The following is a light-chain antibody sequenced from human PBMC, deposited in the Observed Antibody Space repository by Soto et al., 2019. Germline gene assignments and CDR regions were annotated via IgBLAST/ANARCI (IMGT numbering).Light chain of an antibody. V-gene: IGKV3-20*01. CDR2: DAS. J-gene: IGKJ1*01. CDR1: QSVSSSY. Sequence: EIVMTQSPATLSLSPGERATLSCRASQSVSSSYLAWYQQKPGQAPRLLIYDASNRATGIPARFSGSGSGTDFTLTISRLEPADFAVYYCQQYGNSPRTFGQGTKVDIK. CDR3: QQYGNSPRT.